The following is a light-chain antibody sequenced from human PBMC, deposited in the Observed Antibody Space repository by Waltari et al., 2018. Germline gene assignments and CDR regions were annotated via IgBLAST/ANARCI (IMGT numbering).Light chain of an antibody. CDR2: DTS. CDR1: QSVSTSS. CDR3: QLYDSAWT. V-gene: IGKV3-20*01. J-gene: IGKJ1*01. Sequence: ILLTQSPGTLSLSQGDVATLSCRTSQSVSTSSVAWYQQKPGQDPRPLIYDTSSRATGIPDRFSGGGSGTEFTLTISSLKPEGFAVYYCQLYDSAWTFGEGTKVEIK.